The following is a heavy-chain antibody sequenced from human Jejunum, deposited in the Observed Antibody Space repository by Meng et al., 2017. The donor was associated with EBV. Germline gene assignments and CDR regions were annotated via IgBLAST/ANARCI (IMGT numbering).Heavy chain of an antibody. D-gene: IGHD1-14*01. CDR3: ARASSERLLDY. V-gene: IGHV4-4*02. CDR2: INQVGST. J-gene: IGHJ4*02. CDR1: NDFISTYEW. Sequence: VQLQDAGPGLVKPSGTLSLTCAGSNDFISTYEWWSWVRQPPGKGLEWLGEINQVGSTYYNPSLKSRVTISIDTSKRQFSLRLNSMTAADTAVYYCARASSERLLDYWGQGTLVTVSS.